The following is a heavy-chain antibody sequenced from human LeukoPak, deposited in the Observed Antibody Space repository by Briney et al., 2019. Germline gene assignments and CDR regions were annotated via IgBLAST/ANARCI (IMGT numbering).Heavy chain of an antibody. J-gene: IGHJ4*02. Sequence: ASVKVSCKASGGTFSSYTISWVRQAPGQGLEWMGRIIPILGIANYAQKFQGRVTITADKSTSTAHMELSSLRSEDTAVYYCARDDYGSGSYYNGDPGDYWGQGTLVTVSS. D-gene: IGHD3-10*01. CDR1: GGTFSSYT. CDR2: IIPILGIA. CDR3: ARDDYGSGSYYNGDPGDY. V-gene: IGHV1-69*04.